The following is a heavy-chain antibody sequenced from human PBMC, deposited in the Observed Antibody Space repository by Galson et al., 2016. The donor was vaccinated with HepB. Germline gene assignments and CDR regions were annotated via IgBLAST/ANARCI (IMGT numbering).Heavy chain of an antibody. D-gene: IGHD4-17*01. Sequence: SLRLSCAASGFTFSDYYMNWIRQAPGKGLECISYIDSSGTPIYYSDSVKGRFTVSRDNAKNSLYLQMNSLRVEDTAVYYCARGLYYGDYAPHYWGQGTLATVSS. V-gene: IGHV3-11*01. CDR1: GFTFSDYY. J-gene: IGHJ4*02. CDR2: IDSSGTPI. CDR3: ARGLYYGDYAPHY.